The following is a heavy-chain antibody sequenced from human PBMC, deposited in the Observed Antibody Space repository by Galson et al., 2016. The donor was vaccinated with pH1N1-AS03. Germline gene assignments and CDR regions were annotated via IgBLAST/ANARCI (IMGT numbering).Heavy chain of an antibody. D-gene: IGHD6-25*01. CDR1: GDTFSGYG. J-gene: IGHJ6*02. V-gene: IGHV1-69*13. CDR3: ARRRLDPFRGASGWYFCFCGVDV. CDR2: IIPTYGTS. Sequence: SVKVSCKASGDTFSGYGITWVRQAPGQGLEWMGGIIPTYGTSNYAQKFQGRVTITADESTSTTYMDLSSLRSEDTAVYFCARRRLDPFRGASGWYFCFCGVDVWGQGTTVTVSS.